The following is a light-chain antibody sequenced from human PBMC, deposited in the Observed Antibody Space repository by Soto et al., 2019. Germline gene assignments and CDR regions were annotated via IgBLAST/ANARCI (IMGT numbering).Light chain of an antibody. CDR3: QQSDSTPYT. V-gene: IGKV1-39*01. Sequence: DIQMTQSPSSLSASVGDRVTINCRASQSISTFLNWYQQKPGQAPKVLISAASTLQSGVPSRFSGRGSGTDFTLTISSLQPEDFATYYCQQSDSTPYTFGQGTTQETK. CDR2: AAS. J-gene: IGKJ2*01. CDR1: QSISTF.